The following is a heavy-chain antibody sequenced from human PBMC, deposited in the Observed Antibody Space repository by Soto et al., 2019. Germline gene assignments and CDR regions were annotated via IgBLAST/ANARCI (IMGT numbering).Heavy chain of an antibody. CDR1: GGTFSSYA. V-gene: IGHV1-69*06. CDR2: IIPIFGTA. J-gene: IGHJ4*02. CDR3: ARGPREGKIYDSSGYYYDFLV. Sequence: QVQLVQSGAEVKKPGSSVKVSCKASGGTFSSYAISWVRQAPGQGLEWMGGIIPIFGTANYAQKFQGRVTITAAKSTSTAYMELSSLRSEDTAVYYCARGPREGKIYDSSGYYYDFLVWGQGTLVTVSS. D-gene: IGHD3-22*01.